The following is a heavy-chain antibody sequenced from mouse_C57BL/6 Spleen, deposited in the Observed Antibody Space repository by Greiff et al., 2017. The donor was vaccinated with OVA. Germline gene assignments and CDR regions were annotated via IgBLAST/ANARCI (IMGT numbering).Heavy chain of an antibody. V-gene: IGHV1-76*01. CDR1: GYTFTDYY. CDR3: ARIWDVWYFDV. CDR2: IYPGSGNT. Sequence: QVQLQQSGAELVRPGASVKLSCKASGYTFTDYYINWVKQRPGQGLEWIARIYPGSGNTYYNEKFKGKATLTAEKSSSTAYMQLSSLTSEDSAVYFCARIWDVWYFDVWGTGTTVTVSS. D-gene: IGHD4-1*01. J-gene: IGHJ1*03.